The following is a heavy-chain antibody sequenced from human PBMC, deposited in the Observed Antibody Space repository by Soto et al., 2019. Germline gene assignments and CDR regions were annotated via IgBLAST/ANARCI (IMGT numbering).Heavy chain of an antibody. V-gene: IGHV3-30*04. J-gene: IGHJ4*02. D-gene: IGHD5-18*01. CDR3: AREGGYSYGLDY. CDR1: GFTFSSYA. Sequence: GGSLRLSCAASGFTFSSYAMHWVRQAPGKGLEWVAVISYDGSNKYYADSVKGRFTIPRDNSKNTLYLQMNSLRAEDTAVYYCAREGGYSYGLDYWGQGTLVTVSS. CDR2: ISYDGSNK.